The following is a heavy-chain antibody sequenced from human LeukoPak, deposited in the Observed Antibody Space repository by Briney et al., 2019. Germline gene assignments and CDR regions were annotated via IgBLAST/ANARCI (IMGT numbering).Heavy chain of an antibody. D-gene: IGHD3-3*01. CDR3: ASKAWDFSSGYYRGSDVVFDY. V-gene: IGHV4-39*01. CDR1: GGSISSSSYY. Sequence: SETLSLTCTVSGGSISSSSYYGGWIRQPPGRGLEWIGSIYYSGSTYYNPFLRSRVTISVDTSKTQSSLKLSSATSADKAVYYCASKAWDFSSGYYRGSDVVFDYWGQGTLVTVSS. J-gene: IGHJ4*02. CDR2: IYYSGST.